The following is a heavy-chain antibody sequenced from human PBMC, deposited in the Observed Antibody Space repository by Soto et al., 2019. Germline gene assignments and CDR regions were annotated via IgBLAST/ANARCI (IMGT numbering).Heavy chain of an antibody. D-gene: IGHD6-19*01. CDR3: ARAEGSRWGWFDP. CDR2: IYYSGST. J-gene: IGHJ5*02. Sequence: QVQLQESGPGLVKPSETLSLTCTVSGGSISSYYWSWIRQPPGKGLEWIGYIYYSGSTNYNPSLKSRVTLSVDTSKNQFSLKLSSVTAADTAVYYCARAEGSRWGWFDPWGQGTLVTVSS. CDR1: GGSISSYY. V-gene: IGHV4-59*01.